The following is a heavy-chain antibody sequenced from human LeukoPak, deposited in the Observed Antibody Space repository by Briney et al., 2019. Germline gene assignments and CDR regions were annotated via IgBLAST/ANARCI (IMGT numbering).Heavy chain of an antibody. Sequence: PSETLSLTCTVSGGSISSGSYYWSWIRQPAGKGLEWIGRIYTSGSTNYNPSLKSRVTISVDTSKNQFSLKLSSVTAADTAVYYCARLEGDSSGYPNWFDPWGQGTLVTVSS. D-gene: IGHD3-22*01. CDR2: IYTSGST. V-gene: IGHV4-61*02. J-gene: IGHJ5*02. CDR1: GGSISSGSYY. CDR3: ARLEGDSSGYPNWFDP.